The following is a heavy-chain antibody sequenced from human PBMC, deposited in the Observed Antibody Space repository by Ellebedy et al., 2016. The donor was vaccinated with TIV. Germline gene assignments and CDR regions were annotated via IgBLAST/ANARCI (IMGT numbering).Heavy chain of an antibody. J-gene: IGHJ6*02. D-gene: IGHD3-9*01. CDR3: ARDPYDILTGYPYYYGMDV. CDR2: IWYDGSNK. V-gene: IGHV3-33*01. Sequence: GESLKISXAASGFTFSSYGMHWVRQAPGKGLEWVAVIWYDGSNKYYADSVKGRFTISRDNSKNTLYLQMNSLRAEDTAVYYCARDPYDILTGYPYYYGMDVWGQGTTVTVSS. CDR1: GFTFSSYG.